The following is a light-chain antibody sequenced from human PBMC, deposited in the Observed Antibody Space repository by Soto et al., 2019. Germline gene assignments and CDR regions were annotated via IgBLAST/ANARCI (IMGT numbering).Light chain of an antibody. CDR1: QGIRDY. J-gene: IGKJ4*01. V-gene: IGKV1-16*02. CDR3: QQYYTYPPT. Sequence: DLQMTQSPSSVSASVGDRVTITCRASQGIRDYLVWYQQKPGKAPKSLIFAASRLQSEVPSKFSGSGSGTHFTLTITSLQPEDFATYYCQQYYTYPPTFGGGTKVEIK. CDR2: AAS.